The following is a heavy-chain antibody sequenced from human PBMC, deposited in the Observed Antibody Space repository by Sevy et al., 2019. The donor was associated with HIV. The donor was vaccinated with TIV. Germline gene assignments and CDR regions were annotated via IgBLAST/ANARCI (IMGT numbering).Heavy chain of an antibody. CDR2: ISSSSSTI. CDR1: GFTFSSYS. V-gene: IGHV3-48*02. CDR3: ARDRSRYGGPAFDY. D-gene: IGHD1-26*01. Sequence: GGSLRLSCAASGFTFSSYSMKWVRQAPGKGLEWVSYISSSSSTIYYADSVKGRFTISRDNAKNSLYLQMNSLRDEDTAVYYCARDRSRYGGPAFDYWGQGTLVTVSS. J-gene: IGHJ4*02.